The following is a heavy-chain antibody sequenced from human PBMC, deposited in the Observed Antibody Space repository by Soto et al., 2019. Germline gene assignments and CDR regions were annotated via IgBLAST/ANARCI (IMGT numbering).Heavy chain of an antibody. Sequence: SLRLSCAASGFTFNNYPMHGVRQSPFKGLEWAAVISYDGTDKYYADSVKGRFTISRDNSKNTLYLQMNSLRAEDTAVYYCATDSSGYSADYYFDYWGQGTLVTVSS. D-gene: IGHD3-22*01. V-gene: IGHV3-30-3*01. CDR3: ATDSSGYSADYYFDY. CDR1: GFTFNNYP. J-gene: IGHJ4*02. CDR2: ISYDGTDK.